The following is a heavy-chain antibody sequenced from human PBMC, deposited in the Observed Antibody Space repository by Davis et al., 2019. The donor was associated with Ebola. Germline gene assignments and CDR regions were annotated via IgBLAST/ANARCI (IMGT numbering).Heavy chain of an antibody. CDR3: ATGIMITHGGWDY. J-gene: IGHJ4*02. CDR2: IYSGGST. V-gene: IGHV3-53*01. D-gene: IGHD3-16*01. CDR1: GFTFRTYA. Sequence: GGSLRLSCAASGFTFRTYAMNWVRQAPGKGLEWVSVIYSGGSTYYPDSVKGRFPISRDNSKNTLYLQMNSLRAEDTAVYYCATGIMITHGGWDYWGQGTLVTVSS.